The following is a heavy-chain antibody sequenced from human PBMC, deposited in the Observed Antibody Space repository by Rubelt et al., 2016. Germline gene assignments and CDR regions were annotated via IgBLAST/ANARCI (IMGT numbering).Heavy chain of an antibody. CDR3: AGGTGWIFEL. Sequence: EVQLLESGGGLLQPGGSLRLSCVVSGFTFGSSWMSWVRQAPGQGLEWVAHIKQDGSEKYYLDSLKGRFTISRDNIKNSLYLQMNSLRAEDTATYFCAGGTGWIFELWGRGTLVTVSS. CDR2: IKQDGSEK. CDR1: GFTFGSSW. V-gene: IGHV3-7*04. J-gene: IGHJ2*01. D-gene: IGHD6-19*01.